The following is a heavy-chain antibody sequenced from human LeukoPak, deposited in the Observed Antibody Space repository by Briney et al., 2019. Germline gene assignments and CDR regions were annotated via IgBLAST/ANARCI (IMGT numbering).Heavy chain of an antibody. V-gene: IGHV1-46*01. J-gene: IGHJ4*02. CDR2: INPSGGST. D-gene: IGHD3-22*01. CDR1: GCTFTSYY. Sequence: ASVKVSCKASGCTFTSYYMHWVRQAPGQGLEWMGIINPSGGSTSYAQKFQGRVTMTRDTSTSTVYMELSSLRSEDTAVYYCARAHQSYYDSSGYYSGVDYWGQGTLVTVSS. CDR3: ARAHQSYYDSSGYYSGVDY.